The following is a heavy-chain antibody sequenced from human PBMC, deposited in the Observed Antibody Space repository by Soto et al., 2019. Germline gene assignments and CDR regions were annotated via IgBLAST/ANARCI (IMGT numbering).Heavy chain of an antibody. CDR3: ARGAGSTYDY. Sequence: TSETLSLTCTVSGGSISSGGYYWSWIRQHPGKGLEWIGYIYYSGSTYYNPSLKSRVTISVDTSKNQFSLKLSSVTAADTAVYYCARGAGSTYDYWGQGTLVTVSS. J-gene: IGHJ4*02. D-gene: IGHD6-13*01. V-gene: IGHV4-31*03. CDR2: IYYSGST. CDR1: GGSISSGGYY.